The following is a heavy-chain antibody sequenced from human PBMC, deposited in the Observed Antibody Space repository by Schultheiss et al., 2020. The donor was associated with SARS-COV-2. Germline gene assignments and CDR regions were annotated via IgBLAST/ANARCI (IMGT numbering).Heavy chain of an antibody. CDR2: IGTAGDP. V-gene: IGHV3-13*05. Sequence: GGSLRLSCAASGFTFSSYDMHWVRQATGKGLEWVSAIGTAGDPYYPGSVKGRFTISRENAKNSLYLQMNSLRAGDTAVYYCAKGQIAIAVAGPMAFDIWGQGTMVTVSS. J-gene: IGHJ3*02. D-gene: IGHD6-19*01. CDR3: AKGQIAIAVAGPMAFDI. CDR1: GFTFSSYD.